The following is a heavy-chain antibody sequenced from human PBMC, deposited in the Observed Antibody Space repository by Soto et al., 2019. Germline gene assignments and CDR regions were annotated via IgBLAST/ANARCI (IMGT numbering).Heavy chain of an antibody. D-gene: IGHD4-17*01. Sequence: QVQLVQSGAEVKKPGASVKVSCKASGYTFTGYYLHWVRQAPGQGLEWMGWINPNTGDTNYAQRFQGWVTMTRDTSISTAYMELSRLNSDDTAVYYCARANYGGNSEADYWGQGTLVTVSS. V-gene: IGHV1-2*04. CDR3: ARANYGGNSEADY. CDR2: INPNTGDT. CDR1: GYTFTGYY. J-gene: IGHJ4*02.